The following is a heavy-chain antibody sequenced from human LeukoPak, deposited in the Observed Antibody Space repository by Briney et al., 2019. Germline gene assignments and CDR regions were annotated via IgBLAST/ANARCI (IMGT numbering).Heavy chain of an antibody. V-gene: IGHV3-20*04. D-gene: IGHD3-22*01. J-gene: IGHJ2*01. CDR3: ARVHYYDSSGYPNWYFDL. Sequence: GGSLRLSCAASGFTFDDYGMSWVRQAPGKGLEWVSGTNWNGGSTGYADSVKGRFTISRDNAKNSLYLQMNSLRAEDTALYYCARVHYYDSSGYPNWYFDLWGRGTLVTVSS. CDR1: GFTFDDYG. CDR2: TNWNGGST.